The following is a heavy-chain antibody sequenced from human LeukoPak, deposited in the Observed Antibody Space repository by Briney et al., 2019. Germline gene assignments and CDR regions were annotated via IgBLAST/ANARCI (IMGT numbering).Heavy chain of an antibody. V-gene: IGHV4-59*01. D-gene: IGHD3-10*01. CDR2: IYNSGST. CDR1: GGSFSNYY. J-gene: IGHJ4*02. Sequence: SETLSLTCAVYGGSFSNYYWSWIRQPPGKGLEWIGYIYNSGSTNYNPSLKSRVTISVDTSKNQFSLNLGSVTAADTAVYYCVRDRELNYWGQGTLVTVSS. CDR3: VRDRELNY.